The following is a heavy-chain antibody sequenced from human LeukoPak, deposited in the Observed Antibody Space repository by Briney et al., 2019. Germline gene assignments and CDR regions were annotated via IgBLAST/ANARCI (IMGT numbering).Heavy chain of an antibody. CDR3: ARAEYSLLWFGEFPDYFDY. Sequence: GGSLRLSCAASGFTFSSYWMSWVRQAPGKGLVWVSRINSDGSSTSYADSVKGRFTISRDNAKNTLYLQMNSLRAEDTAVYYCARAEYSLLWFGEFPDYFDYWGQGTLVTVSS. V-gene: IGHV3-74*01. CDR2: INSDGSST. CDR1: GFTFSSYW. J-gene: IGHJ4*02. D-gene: IGHD3-10*01.